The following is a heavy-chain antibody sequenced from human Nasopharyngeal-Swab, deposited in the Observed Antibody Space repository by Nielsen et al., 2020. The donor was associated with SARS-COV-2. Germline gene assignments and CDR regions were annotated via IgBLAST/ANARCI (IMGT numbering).Heavy chain of an antibody. D-gene: IGHD3-9*01. CDR2: IYPGDSDT. J-gene: IGHJ3*02. Sequence: GESLKISCKGSGYTFTNYWIGWVRQMPGKGLEWMGIIYPGDSDTRYSPSFQGQVTISADKSINTAYLQWSSLKASDTAMYYCARSPDTGQGLDYDILTGQTPDAFDIWGQGTMVTVSS. CDR3: ARSPDTGQGLDYDILTGQTPDAFDI. CDR1: GYTFTNYW. V-gene: IGHV5-51*01.